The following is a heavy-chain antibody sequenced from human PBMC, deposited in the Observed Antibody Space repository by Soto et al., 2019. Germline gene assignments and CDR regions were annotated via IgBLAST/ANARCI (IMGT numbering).Heavy chain of an antibody. CDR2: ISPTANYT. V-gene: IGHV1-46*01. CDR1: GFTFSNYY. Sequence: QVQLVQSGAEVKKPGASVKVSCEASGFTFSNYYMHWVRQAPEQGLEWMGLISPTANYTRYAETFQGRFTITRDTSTTTVYMDLSSLTSEDTAVYYCARADSDQYFDYWGQGTLITVSS. J-gene: IGHJ4*02. CDR3: ARADSDQYFDY.